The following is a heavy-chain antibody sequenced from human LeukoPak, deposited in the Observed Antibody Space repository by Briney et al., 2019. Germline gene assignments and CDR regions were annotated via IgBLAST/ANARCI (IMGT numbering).Heavy chain of an antibody. Sequence: SEALSLTCTVSGGSISNNYWSWFRQPPGKGLEWIGYIYYSGSTNYNPSLKSRVTISVDTSKSQFSLKLSSVTAADTAVYYCASHKGFWGQGTLVTVSS. CDR2: IYYSGST. J-gene: IGHJ4*02. V-gene: IGHV4-59*01. CDR1: GGSISNNY. CDR3: ASHKGF.